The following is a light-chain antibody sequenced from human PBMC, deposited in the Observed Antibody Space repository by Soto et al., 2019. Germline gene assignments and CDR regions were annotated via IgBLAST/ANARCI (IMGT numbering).Light chain of an antibody. Sequence: QSALTQPRSVSGSPGQSVTISCTVTSSDVGDYHYVSWYQQHPGKAPKLMIYDVSKRPSGVPDRFSGSKSGNTASLTISGLQAEDEADYYCCSYAGSYTYVFGTGTKVTVL. CDR1: SSDVGDYHY. CDR2: DVS. J-gene: IGLJ1*01. CDR3: CSYAGSYTYV. V-gene: IGLV2-11*01.